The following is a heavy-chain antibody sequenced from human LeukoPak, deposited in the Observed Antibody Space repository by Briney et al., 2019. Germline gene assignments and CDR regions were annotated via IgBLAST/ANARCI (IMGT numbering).Heavy chain of an antibody. Sequence: GGSLRLSCAASGFTFSPYWMHWVRQAPGKGLVWVARITSDGSSTAYADSVKGRFTISRDNTKNTLYLQMNNRRAEDTAVYYCARARCSRTSCNTESDYWGQGTLVTVSS. V-gene: IGHV3-74*01. CDR2: ITSDGSST. CDR3: ARARCSRTSCNTESDY. J-gene: IGHJ4*02. D-gene: IGHD2-2*01. CDR1: GFTFSPYW.